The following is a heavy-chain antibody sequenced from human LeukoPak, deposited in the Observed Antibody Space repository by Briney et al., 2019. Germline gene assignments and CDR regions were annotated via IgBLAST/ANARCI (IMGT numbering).Heavy chain of an antibody. CDR3: ARDLYGVAGGGGQTNWFDP. CDR2: INPSGGST. D-gene: IGHD6-19*01. CDR1: GYTFTNYY. Sequence: ASVKVSCKASGYTFTNYYMHWVRRAPGQGLEWMGIINPSGGSTRSEQNFQDRVTMTRDTSTGTVYMELRSLRSDDTAVYYCARDLYGVAGGGGQTNWFDPWGQGTLVTVSS. J-gene: IGHJ5*02. V-gene: IGHV1-46*01.